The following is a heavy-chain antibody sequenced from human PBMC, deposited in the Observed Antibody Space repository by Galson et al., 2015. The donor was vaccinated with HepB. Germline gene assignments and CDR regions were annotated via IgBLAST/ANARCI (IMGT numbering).Heavy chain of an antibody. J-gene: IGHJ4*02. CDR3: ARGRPWDCGGDCYEGFDS. Sequence: ETLSLTCTVSGGSISSYYWSWIRQPAGKGLEWIGRIYTTGSANYNPSLKSRVTMSVDTSKNQFSLKLSSVTAADTAVYYCARGRPWDCGGDCYEGFDSWGQGTLVTVSS. V-gene: IGHV4-4*07. CDR2: IYTTGSA. D-gene: IGHD2-21*01. CDR1: GGSISSYY.